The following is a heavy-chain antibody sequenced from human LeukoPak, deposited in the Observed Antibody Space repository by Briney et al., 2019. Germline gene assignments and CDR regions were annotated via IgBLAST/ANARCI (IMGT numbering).Heavy chain of an antibody. J-gene: IGHJ4*02. CDR1: GGSFSGYY. V-gene: IGHV4-34*01. CDR3: ARVGGSYVSLDY. Sequence: SETLSLTCAVYGGSFSGYYWSWIRQPPGKGLEWIGEIYHSGSTNYNPSLKSRVTISVDKSKNQFSLKLSSVTAADTAVYYCARVGGSYVSLDYWGQGTLVTVSS. CDR2: IYHSGST. D-gene: IGHD1-26*01.